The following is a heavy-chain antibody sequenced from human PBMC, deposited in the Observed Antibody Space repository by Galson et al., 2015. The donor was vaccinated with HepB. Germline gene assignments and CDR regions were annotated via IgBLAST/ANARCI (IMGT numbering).Heavy chain of an antibody. CDR3: AKHWGLYYPTFEY. V-gene: IGHV3-23*01. D-gene: IGHD3-22*01. Sequence: SLRLSCAASGFTFSTYAMSRVRHTPEKGLEWLSTISDSGDTFYAASVKGRFTISRDNSKNTLYLHLNSLRAEDMAVYYCAKHWGLYYPTFEYWAQGILVTVSS. CDR2: ISDSGDT. CDR1: GFTFSTYA. J-gene: IGHJ4*02.